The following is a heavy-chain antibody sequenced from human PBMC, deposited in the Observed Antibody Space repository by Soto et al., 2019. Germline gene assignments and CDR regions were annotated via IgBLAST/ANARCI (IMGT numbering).Heavy chain of an antibody. V-gene: IGHV4-39*01. CDR3: ARRLGVVVPAAMYYYYYMDV. Sequence: PSETLSLTCTVSGGSISSSSYYWGWIRQPPGKGLEWIGSIYYSGGTYYNPSLKSRVTISVDTSKNQFSLKLSSVTAADTAVYYCARRLGVVVPAAMYYYYYMDVWGKGTTVTVSS. J-gene: IGHJ6*03. D-gene: IGHD2-2*01. CDR2: IYYSGGT. CDR1: GGSISSSSYY.